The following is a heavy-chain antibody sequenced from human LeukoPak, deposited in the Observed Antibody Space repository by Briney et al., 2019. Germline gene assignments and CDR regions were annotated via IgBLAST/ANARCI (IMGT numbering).Heavy chain of an antibody. Sequence: SVKVSCKASGGTFSSYAISWVRQAPGQGLEWMGGIIPIFGTANYAQKFQDRVTITTDESTSTAYMELSSLRSEDTAVYYCAKLNYDYVWGRDYWGQGTLVTVSS. V-gene: IGHV1-69*05. CDR1: GGTFSSYA. D-gene: IGHD3-16*01. CDR3: AKLNYDYVWGRDY. CDR2: IIPIFGTA. J-gene: IGHJ4*02.